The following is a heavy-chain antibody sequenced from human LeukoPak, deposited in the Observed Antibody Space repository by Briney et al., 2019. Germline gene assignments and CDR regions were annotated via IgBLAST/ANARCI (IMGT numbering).Heavy chain of an antibody. CDR2: ISSSSSYT. CDR1: GFTFSDYY. J-gene: IGHJ4*02. Sequence: GGSLRLSCAASGFTFSDYYMSWIRQAPGKGLEWVSYISSSSSYTNYADSVKGRVTISRADGKNTLYLHMNSLRDDDTAVYYCATDQRYAFDYWGQGILVTVSS. V-gene: IGHV3-11*03. CDR3: ATDQRYAFDY. D-gene: IGHD3-9*01.